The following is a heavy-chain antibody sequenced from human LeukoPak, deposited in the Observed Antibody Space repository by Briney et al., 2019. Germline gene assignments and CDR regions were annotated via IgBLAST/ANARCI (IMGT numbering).Heavy chain of an antibody. J-gene: IGHJ4*02. CDR3: ALRYRYGYAYY. V-gene: IGHV1-69*05. CDR1: GVTFSSYA. CDR2: IIPIFGTA. D-gene: IGHD5-18*01. Sequence: ASVKLSCKASGVTFSSYAISWARQAPGQGLEWMGGIIPIFGTANYAQTVQGRVTITTDDSTNTAYMEMSSLRSEDTAVYYCALRYRYGYAYYWGQGTLVTVSS.